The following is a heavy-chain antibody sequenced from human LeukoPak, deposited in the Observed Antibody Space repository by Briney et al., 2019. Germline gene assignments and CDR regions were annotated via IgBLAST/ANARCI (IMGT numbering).Heavy chain of an antibody. D-gene: IGHD2-2*01. CDR1: GFTFSTYA. CDR3: AKGCFSSSCSDSRWFDP. Sequence: GGSLRLSCAASGFTFSTYAMSWVRQAPGKGLEWVSAIVGGGGNTFYADPVKGRFTISRDNSQSTLYLQMNSLRAEDTAVYYCAKGCFSSSCSDSRWFDPWGLGTLVTVSS. J-gene: IGHJ5*02. CDR2: IVGGGGNT. V-gene: IGHV3-23*01.